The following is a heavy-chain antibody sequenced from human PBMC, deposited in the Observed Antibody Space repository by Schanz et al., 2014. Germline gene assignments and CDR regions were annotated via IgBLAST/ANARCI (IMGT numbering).Heavy chain of an antibody. J-gene: IGHJ4*02. CDR1: GYTFTSYY. V-gene: IGHV1-46*03. D-gene: IGHD2-2*01. CDR3: ARGGFFDSTSFDS. Sequence: QVQLVQSGAEVKKPGASVKVSCEASGYTFTSYYIHWVRQAPGQGLEWMGKINPSSGTTRIAQNFQGRLTVTRDTSTSTVNMELSSLRSEDTAVYYCARGGFFDSTSFDSWRQGTLVNVSS. CDR2: INPSSGTT.